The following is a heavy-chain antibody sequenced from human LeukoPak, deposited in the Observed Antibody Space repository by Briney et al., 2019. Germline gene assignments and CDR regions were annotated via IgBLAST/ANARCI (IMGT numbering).Heavy chain of an antibody. V-gene: IGHV1-2*02. J-gene: IGHJ4*02. CDR2: INANTGDT. D-gene: IGHD5-12*01. Sequence: ASVKVSFKASGYRFAVYYMHWVRQAPGQGTEWMGWINANTGDTNYAQKFQGGITMTRDTSITTAYMELSRLRSDDTAVYYCTRGGYSGFETIDHWGQGTLVTVSS. CDR1: GYRFAVYY. CDR3: TRGGYSGFETIDH.